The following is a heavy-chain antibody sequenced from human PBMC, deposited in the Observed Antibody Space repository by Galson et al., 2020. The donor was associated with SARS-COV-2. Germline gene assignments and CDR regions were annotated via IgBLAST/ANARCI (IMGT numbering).Heavy chain of an antibody. CDR3: ARDRITIFGVPSMGNWFDP. D-gene: IGHD3-3*01. J-gene: IGHJ5*02. V-gene: IGHV3-48*01. CDR1: GFTFGSYS. CDR2: ISSSSSTI. Sequence: GESLKISCAASGFTFGSYSMNWVRQAPGKGLEWVSYISSSSSTIYYADSVKGRVTISRDNAKNSLYLQMNSLRAEDTAVYYCARDRITIFGVPSMGNWFDPWGQGTLVTVSS.